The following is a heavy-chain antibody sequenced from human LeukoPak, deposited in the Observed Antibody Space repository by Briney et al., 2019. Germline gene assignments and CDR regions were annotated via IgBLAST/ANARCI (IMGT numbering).Heavy chain of an antibody. V-gene: IGHV3-74*01. J-gene: IGHJ4*02. D-gene: IGHD4-11*01. CDR1: GFTFSDYW. Sequence: TGGSLRLSCAASGFTFSDYWMHWVRQAPGKGLVWVARFNGDGSSTTYVESVRGRFTISRDNAKKTLYLQMNSLRAEDVAVYYCARDMYSMSSAREAYWGQGTLVTVSS. CDR3: ARDMYSMSSAREAY. CDR2: FNGDGSST.